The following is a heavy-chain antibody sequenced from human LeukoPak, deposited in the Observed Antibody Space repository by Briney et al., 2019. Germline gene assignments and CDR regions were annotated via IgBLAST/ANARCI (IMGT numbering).Heavy chain of an antibody. J-gene: IGHJ4*02. D-gene: IGHD1-26*01. Sequence: GRSLRLSCAASGFTFSSYAMSWFRQAPGKGLEWVGFIRSKAYGGTTEYAASVKGRFTISRDDSKSIAYLQMNSLKTEDTAVYYCTRDLTGEWELLGDFDYWGQGTLVTVSS. V-gene: IGHV3-49*03. CDR1: GFTFSSYA. CDR2: IRSKAYGGTT. CDR3: TRDLTGEWELLGDFDY.